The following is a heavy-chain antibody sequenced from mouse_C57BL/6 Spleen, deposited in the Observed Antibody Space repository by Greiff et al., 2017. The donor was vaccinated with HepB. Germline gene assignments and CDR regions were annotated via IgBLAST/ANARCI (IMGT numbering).Heavy chain of an antibody. Sequence: VQLKQSGAELVRPGASVKLSCTASGFNIKDDYMHWVKQRPEQGLEWIGWIDPENGDTEYASKFQGKATITADTSSNTAYLKLSSLTSEDTAVYYCTTYPFDYWGQGTTLTVSS. CDR1: GFNIKDDY. CDR2: IDPENGDT. V-gene: IGHV14-4*01. CDR3: TTYPFDY. J-gene: IGHJ2*01.